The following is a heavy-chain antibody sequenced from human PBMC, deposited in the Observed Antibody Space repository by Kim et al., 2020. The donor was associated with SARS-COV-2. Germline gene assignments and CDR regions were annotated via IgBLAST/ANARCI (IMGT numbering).Heavy chain of an antibody. Sequence: GGSLRLSCAASGFTFSSYSMNWVRQAPGKGLEWVSSITNSRSYIYYADSVKGRFTISRDNAKNSLYLQMNSLRAEDTAVYYCARDKPIVVVTAFLRPYYWFDPWGQGTLVTVSS. CDR1: GFTFSSYS. V-gene: IGHV3-21*01. J-gene: IGHJ5*02. CDR3: ARDKPIVVVTAFLRPYYWFDP. CDR2: ITNSRSYI. D-gene: IGHD2-21*02.